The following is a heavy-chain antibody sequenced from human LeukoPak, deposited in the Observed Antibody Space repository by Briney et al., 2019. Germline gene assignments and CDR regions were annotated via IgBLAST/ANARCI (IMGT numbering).Heavy chain of an antibody. Sequence: PSQTLSLTCTVSGGSISSGSYYWSWIRQPAGKGLEWIGRIYTSGSTNYNPSLKSRVTISVDTSKNQFSLKLSSVTAADTAVYYCAREGGRGSRLWFGGGQFDPWGQGTLVTVSS. D-gene: IGHD3-10*01. V-gene: IGHV4-61*02. CDR3: AREGGRGSRLWFGGGQFDP. CDR1: GGSISSGSYY. CDR2: IYTSGST. J-gene: IGHJ5*02.